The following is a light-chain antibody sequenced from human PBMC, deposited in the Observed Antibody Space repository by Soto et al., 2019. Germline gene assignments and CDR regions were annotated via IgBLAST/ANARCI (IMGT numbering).Light chain of an antibody. CDR1: NSNIGAGYD. CDR3: QSYGDSLSGYV. CDR2: VNS. J-gene: IGLJ1*01. V-gene: IGLV1-40*01. Sequence: QSALTQPPSVSGAPGQRVTISCTGSNSNIGAGYDVHWYQQLPGTAPNLLSYVNSNRPSGVPDRFSGSKSGTSASLTITGLQAEDEADYYCQSYGDSLSGYVFGTGTKVTVL.